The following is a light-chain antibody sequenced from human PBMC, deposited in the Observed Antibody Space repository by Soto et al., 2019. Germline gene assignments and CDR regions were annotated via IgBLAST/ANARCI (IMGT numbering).Light chain of an antibody. V-gene: IGLV2-14*01. CDR2: EVT. CDR1: SSDIGAHNF. CDR3: SSYSKNKTLL. J-gene: IGLJ2*01. Sequence: QSALTQPASVSGSPGQSITVSCTGTSSDIGAHNFVSWYQQHPGKAPRLIIYEVTNRPSGLSDRFSGSKSGNTASLIISALQAEDEADYFCSSYSKNKTLLFGGGPAVTVL.